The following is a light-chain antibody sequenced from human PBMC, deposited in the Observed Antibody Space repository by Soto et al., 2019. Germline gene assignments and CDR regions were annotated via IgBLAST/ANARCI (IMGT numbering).Light chain of an antibody. CDR2: EVS. V-gene: IGLV2-14*01. J-gene: IGLJ1*01. Sequence: QSALTQPASVSGSPGQSITISCTGTSSDVGGHNYVSWYQQHPGKAPKLVIYEVSNRPSGVSNRFSGSKSGNTASLTISGLQAEDEADYYCSSYTSSSTLYVFGTGTKVTVL. CDR3: SSYTSSSTLYV. CDR1: SSDVGGHNY.